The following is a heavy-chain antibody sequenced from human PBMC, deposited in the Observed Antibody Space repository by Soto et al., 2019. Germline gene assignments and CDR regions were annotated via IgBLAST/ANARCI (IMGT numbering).Heavy chain of an antibody. CDR3: ARADYYDSSGYFPPAAPGY. J-gene: IGHJ4*02. D-gene: IGHD3-22*01. Sequence: GASVKVSCKVSGYTFTSYAMHWVRQAPGQRLEWMGWINAGNGNTKYSQKFQGRVTITRDTSASTAYMELSSLRSDDTAVYYCARADYYDSSGYFPPAAPGYWGQGTLVTVSS. CDR1: GYTFTSYA. CDR2: INAGNGNT. V-gene: IGHV1-3*01.